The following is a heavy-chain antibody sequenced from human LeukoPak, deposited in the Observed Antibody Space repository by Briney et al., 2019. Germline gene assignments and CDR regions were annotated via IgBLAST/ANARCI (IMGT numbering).Heavy chain of an antibody. D-gene: IGHD6-19*01. CDR2: ISWNSGSI. CDR1: GFTFDDYA. J-gene: IGHJ4*02. Sequence: PGRSLRLSCAASGFTFDDYAMHWVRQAPGKGLEWVSGISWNSGSIGYAGSVKDRFTISRDNAENSLYLQMNSLRAEDTALYYCAKDQTVQYSSGWVDYWGQGTLVTVSS. CDR3: AKDQTVQYSSGWVDY. V-gene: IGHV3-9*01.